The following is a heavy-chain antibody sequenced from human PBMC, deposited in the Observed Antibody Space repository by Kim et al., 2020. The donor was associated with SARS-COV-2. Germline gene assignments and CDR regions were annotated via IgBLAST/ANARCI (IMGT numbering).Heavy chain of an antibody. D-gene: IGHD1-26*01. CDR2: IYYSGST. J-gene: IGHJ4*02. Sequence: SETLSLTCTVSGGSISSSSYYWGWIRQPPGKGLEWIGSIYYSGSTYYNPSLKSRVTISVDTSKNQFSLKLSSVTAADTAVYYCAIDLGERSFDYWGQGTL. CDR3: AIDLGERSFDY. V-gene: IGHV4-39*02. CDR1: GGSISSSSYY.